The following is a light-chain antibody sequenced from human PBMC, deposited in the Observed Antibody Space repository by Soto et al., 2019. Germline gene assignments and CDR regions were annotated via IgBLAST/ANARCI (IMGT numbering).Light chain of an antibody. CDR1: QSISSW. V-gene: IGKV1-5*01. J-gene: IGKJ1*01. Sequence: IQVTQSPSTLSASLRARVPITCRASQSISSWLAWYQQKPGKAPKLLIYDASSLESGVPSRFSGSGSGTEFTLTISSLQPDDFATYYCQQYNSYSPTFGQGTKVDI. CDR3: QQYNSYSPT. CDR2: DAS.